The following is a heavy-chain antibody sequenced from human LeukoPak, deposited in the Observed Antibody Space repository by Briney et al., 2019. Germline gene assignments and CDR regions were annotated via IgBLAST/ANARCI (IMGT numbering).Heavy chain of an antibody. CDR3: AREKSGGYFDY. CDR1: GYAFTGYF. CDR2: INTDNGDT. V-gene: IGHV1-46*01. D-gene: IGHD3-10*01. J-gene: IGHJ4*02. Sequence: WASVKVSCKASGYAFTGYFLHWVRQAPGQGLEWMGIINTDNGDTNYAQKFKGRVTMTRDTSMSTVYMELSSLTSEDTAVYYCAREKSGGYFDYWGLGTQVTVSS.